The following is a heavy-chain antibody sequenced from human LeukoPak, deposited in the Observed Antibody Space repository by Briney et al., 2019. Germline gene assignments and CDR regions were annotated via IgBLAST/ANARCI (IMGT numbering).Heavy chain of an antibody. V-gene: IGHV1-2*06. CDR2: INPNSGGT. D-gene: IGHD3-10*01. CDR3: ARVLLWFGESHNWFDP. J-gene: IGHJ5*02. CDR1: GYTFTGYY. Sequence: ASVKVSCKASGYTFTGYYMHWVRQAPGQGLEWMGRINPNSGGTNYAQKFQGRVTMTRDTSISTAYMELSRLRSDDTAVYYCARVLLWFGESHNWFDPWGQGTLVTVSS.